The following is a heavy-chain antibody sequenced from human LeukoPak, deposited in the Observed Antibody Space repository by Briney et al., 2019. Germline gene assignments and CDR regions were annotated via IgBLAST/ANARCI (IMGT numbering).Heavy chain of an antibody. Sequence: ASVKVSCKASGYTFTGDYIYWVRRAPGQGLEWMGWINPNSGGTNYAQKFQGRVIMTTDTSTSTAYMDLRSLRSDDTAVYYCARGGRWELPRPYAFDIWGQGTMVTVSS. CDR1: GYTFTGDY. D-gene: IGHD1-26*01. V-gene: IGHV1-2*02. CDR3: ARGGRWELPRPYAFDI. CDR2: INPNSGGT. J-gene: IGHJ3*02.